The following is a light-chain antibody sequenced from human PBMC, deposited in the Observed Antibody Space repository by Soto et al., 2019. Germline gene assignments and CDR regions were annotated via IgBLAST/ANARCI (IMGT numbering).Light chain of an antibody. CDR2: DVN. Sequence: QSALIQTASVSGSPGQSITISCTGTSGDVGGYNYVSWYQQHPGKAPKLIIYDVNNQPSGVSDRFSGSKSGNMASLTISGLQAEDEAAYYCSSYTSGRPLVVFGGGTKLTVL. CDR1: SGDVGGYNY. J-gene: IGLJ2*01. CDR3: SSYTSGRPLVV. V-gene: IGLV2-14*03.